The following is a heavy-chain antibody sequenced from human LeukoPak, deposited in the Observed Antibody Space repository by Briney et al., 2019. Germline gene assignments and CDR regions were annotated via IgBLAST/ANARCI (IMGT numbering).Heavy chain of an antibody. J-gene: IGHJ5*02. V-gene: IGHV3-30*04. D-gene: IGHD6-13*01. CDR2: ISYDGSNK. Sequence: GGSLRLSCAASGFTFSNYALHWVRQAPGKGLEWVAVISYDGSNKFYADSVRGRFTISRDNSKNTLYLQMNSLRAEDTAVYYCAKQNSIAAAGNWFDPWGQGTLVTVSS. CDR3: AKQNSIAAAGNWFDP. CDR1: GFTFSNYA.